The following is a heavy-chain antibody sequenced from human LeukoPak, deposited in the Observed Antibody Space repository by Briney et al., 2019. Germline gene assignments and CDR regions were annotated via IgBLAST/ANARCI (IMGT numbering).Heavy chain of an antibody. Sequence: ASVKVSCKASGYTFTSYAMHWVRQAPGQRLEWMGWINAGNGNTKYSQKFQGRVTITRDTSASTAYMELSSLRSEDTAVYYCAKALHDSSGSDYWGQGTLVTVSS. CDR1: GYTFTSYA. D-gene: IGHD3-22*01. CDR3: AKALHDSSGSDY. V-gene: IGHV1-3*01. CDR2: INAGNGNT. J-gene: IGHJ4*02.